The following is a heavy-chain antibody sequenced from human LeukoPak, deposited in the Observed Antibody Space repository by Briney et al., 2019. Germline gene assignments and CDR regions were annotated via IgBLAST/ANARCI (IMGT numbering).Heavy chain of an antibody. CDR3: AREDSGSWYAYDF. CDR2: TRAYNDGT. J-gene: IGHJ4*01. V-gene: IGHV1-18*01. CDR1: GYMFRTYG. D-gene: IGHD3-10*01. Sequence: ASVKVSCKGFGYMFRTYGVGWVRQAPGQGLEWMGGTRAYNDGTNYAEKFQGRVTMTTDTSTNTAYMEMRGLRSDDTAVYYCAREDSGSWYAYDFWGQGTLVTVSS.